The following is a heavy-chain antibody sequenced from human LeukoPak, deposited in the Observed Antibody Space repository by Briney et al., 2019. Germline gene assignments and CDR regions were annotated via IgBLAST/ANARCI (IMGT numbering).Heavy chain of an antibody. CDR3: AKVDTSSSWYRPPYYYYYGMDV. CDR1: GFTFSSYG. J-gene: IGHJ6*02. V-gene: IGHV3-30*18. CDR2: ISYDGSNK. Sequence: GRSLRLSCAASGFTFSSYGMHWVRQAPGKGLEWVAVISYDGSNKYYADSVKGRFTISRDNSKNTLYLQMNSLRAEDTAVYYCAKVDTSSSWYRPPYYYYYGMDVWGQGTMVTVSS. D-gene: IGHD6-13*01.